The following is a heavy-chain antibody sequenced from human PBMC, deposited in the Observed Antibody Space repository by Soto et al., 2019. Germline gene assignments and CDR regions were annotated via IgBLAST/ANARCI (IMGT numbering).Heavy chain of an antibody. CDR2: IYYSGST. V-gene: IGHV4-59*08. Sequence: SETLSLTCTVSGGSISSYYWSWIRQPPGKGLEWIGYIYYSGSTNYNPSLKSRVTISVDTSKNQFSLKLSSVTAADTAVYYCARRYSSAFDIWGQGKMVTFSS. CDR1: GGSISSYY. J-gene: IGHJ3*02. CDR3: ARRYSSAFDI. D-gene: IGHD6-13*01.